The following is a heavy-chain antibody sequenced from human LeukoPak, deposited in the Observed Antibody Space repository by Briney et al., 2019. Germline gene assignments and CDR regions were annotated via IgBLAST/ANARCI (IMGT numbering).Heavy chain of an antibody. D-gene: IGHD4-23*01. V-gene: IGHV4-30-4*01. CDR2: LYYSGNT. CDR3: ARSAAVAPAIFDF. J-gene: IGHJ4*02. CDR1: GGSISSADYY. Sequence: PSETLSLTCTVSGGSISSADYYWSWIRQPPRKGLEWIGYLYYSGNTYFNPSPKSRITISLDTSKNQFSLKLRSVTVADTAVYFCARSAAVAPAIFDFWGQGTLVTVSS.